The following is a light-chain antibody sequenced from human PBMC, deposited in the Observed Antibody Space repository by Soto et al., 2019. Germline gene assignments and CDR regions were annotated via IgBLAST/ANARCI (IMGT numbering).Light chain of an antibody. V-gene: IGKV3-15*01. J-gene: IGKJ1*01. CDR1: QSVTSN. CDR3: QRDSNWLRT. Sequence: EIVMSQSPATLSLSPGQSATLSCRASQSVTSNFAWYQQKPGQTPRLLSYGASTRATGIPARFNGSGSGTEFILTGSSLQSEDCAVYYCQRDSNWLRTFVEGKKVEIK. CDR2: GAS.